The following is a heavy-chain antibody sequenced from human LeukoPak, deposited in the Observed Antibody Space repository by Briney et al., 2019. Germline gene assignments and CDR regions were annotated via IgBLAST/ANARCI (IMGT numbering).Heavy chain of an antibody. J-gene: IGHJ4*02. V-gene: IGHV3-20*04. CDR2: VNWNGGNT. D-gene: IGHD4-11*01. CDR1: GFTFDDYG. CDR3: ARVASNYDFDY. Sequence: GGSLRLSCAASGFTFDDYGMTWVRQAPGKGLEWVSGVNWNGGNTGYADSVKGRFTISRDNAQNSLHLQMNSLRADDTALYYCARVASNYDFDYWGQGTLVTVSS.